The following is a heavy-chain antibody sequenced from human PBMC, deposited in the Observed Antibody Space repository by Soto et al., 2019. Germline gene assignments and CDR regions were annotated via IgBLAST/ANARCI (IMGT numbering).Heavy chain of an antibody. V-gene: IGHV4-34*01. Sequence: QVQLQQEGAGLLRPSETLSLTCAVYGGSLSGYYWSWIRQPPGKGLEWIGEINHRGSTNYNPSLKSRVTTSVEPSKQQFSLKLSSVSAADTAVYYCARGGCSSTTCYHNPEQWGQGTLVTVSS. CDR2: INHRGST. D-gene: IGHD2-2*01. CDR1: GGSLSGYY. J-gene: IGHJ4*02. CDR3: ARGGCSSTTCYHNPEQ.